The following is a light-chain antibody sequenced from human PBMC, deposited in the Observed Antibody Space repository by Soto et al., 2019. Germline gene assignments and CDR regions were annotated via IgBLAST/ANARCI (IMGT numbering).Light chain of an antibody. Sequence: QSVLTQPASVSGFPGQSVTISCIGTSSDVGAYNYVSWYQQHPGKAPKLIIFDVNHRPSGISNRFSGSKSGNTASLTVSGLQADDEADYYCSSFPVMNTQAFGGATKLTVL. CDR2: DVN. J-gene: IGLJ2*01. V-gene: IGLV2-14*03. CDR3: SSFPVMNTQA. CDR1: SSDVGAYNY.